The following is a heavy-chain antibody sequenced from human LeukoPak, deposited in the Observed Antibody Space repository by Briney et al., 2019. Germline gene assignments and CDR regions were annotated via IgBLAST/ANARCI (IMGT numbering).Heavy chain of an antibody. CDR1: GGSFSGYY. D-gene: IGHD6-13*01. CDR2: VNHSGST. J-gene: IGHJ4*02. CDR3: ARRLDSSSWYGMEYYFDY. Sequence: PSETLSLTCAVYGGSFSGYYWSWIRQPPGKGLEWIGEVNHSGSTKYSPSLKSRVTISVDTSKNQFSLKLSSVTAADTAVYYCARRLDSSSWYGMEYYFDYWGQGALVTVSS. V-gene: IGHV4-34*01.